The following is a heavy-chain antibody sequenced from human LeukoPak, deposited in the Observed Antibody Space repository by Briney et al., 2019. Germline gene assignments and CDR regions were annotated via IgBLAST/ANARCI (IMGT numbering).Heavy chain of an antibody. V-gene: IGHV4-38-2*02. J-gene: IGHJ4*02. CDR1: GYSISSGYY. D-gene: IGHD6-13*01. Sequence: PSETLSLTCTVSGYSISSGYYWGWIRPPPGKGLEWIGSIYNSGSTYYNPSLKSRVTISVDTSKNQFSLKLSSVTAADTAVYYCAKVTGYMVEDYFDYWGQGTLVTVSS. CDR3: AKVTGYMVEDYFDY. CDR2: IYNSGST.